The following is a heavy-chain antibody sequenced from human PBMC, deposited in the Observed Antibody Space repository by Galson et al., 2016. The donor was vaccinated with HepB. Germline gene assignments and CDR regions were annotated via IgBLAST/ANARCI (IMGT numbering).Heavy chain of an antibody. CDR2: ISLRGSGST. CDR3: ASHDYWNDNHDSFDI. V-gene: IGHV4-59*11. J-gene: IGHJ3*02. CDR1: GGSISGHY. D-gene: IGHD3/OR15-3a*01. Sequence: SETLSLTCTVSGGSISGHYWGWIRQPPGKGLEWIGFISLRGSGSTSYNPSLKSRVTISGDTSKNQISLRLRPVIAADTAVYYCASHDYWNDNHDSFDIWGQGTRVTVSS.